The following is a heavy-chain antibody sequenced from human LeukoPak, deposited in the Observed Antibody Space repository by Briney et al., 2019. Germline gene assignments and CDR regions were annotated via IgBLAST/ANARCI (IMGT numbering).Heavy chain of an antibody. CDR1: GXSISSYY. J-gene: IGHJ4*02. Sequence: PSETLSLTCTVSGXSISSYYWSWIRQPPGKGLEWIGYIYYSGSTNYNASLTNRVTISVDTSKNQFSLKLSSVTAADTAVYYCAREVGYCSGGSCYSYFDYWGQGTLVTVSS. D-gene: IGHD2-15*01. V-gene: IGHV4-59*01. CDR3: AREVGYCSGGSCYSYFDY. CDR2: IYYSGST.